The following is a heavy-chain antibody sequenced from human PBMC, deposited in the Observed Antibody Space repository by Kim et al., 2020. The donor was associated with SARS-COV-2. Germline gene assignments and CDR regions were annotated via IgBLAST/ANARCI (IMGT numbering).Heavy chain of an antibody. V-gene: IGHV3-21*01. Sequence: GGSLRLSCAASGFTFSSYSMNWVRQAPGKGLEWVSSISSSSSYIYYADSVKGRFTISRDNAKNSLYLQMNSLRAEDTAVYYCARDQSPSWYYYGMDVWGQGTTVTVSS. CDR1: GFTFSSYS. J-gene: IGHJ6*02. CDR2: ISSSSSYI. CDR3: ARDQSPSWYYYGMDV.